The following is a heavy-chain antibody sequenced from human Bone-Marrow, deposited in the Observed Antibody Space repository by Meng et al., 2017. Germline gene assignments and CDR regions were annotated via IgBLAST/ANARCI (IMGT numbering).Heavy chain of an antibody. Sequence: ASVKVSCKPSGYTFTAYYIHWVRQAPGQGLEWMGHINPDTGDTLYAQKFQGRVSMTGDTSISTAYVELSGLRSEYTAVYYCARSSIRQTSWFDPWGQGTLVTVSS. J-gene: IGHJ5*02. CDR1: GYTFTAYY. V-gene: IGHV1-2*06. CDR2: INPDTGDT. CDR3: ARSSIRQTSWFDP. D-gene: IGHD2-2*01.